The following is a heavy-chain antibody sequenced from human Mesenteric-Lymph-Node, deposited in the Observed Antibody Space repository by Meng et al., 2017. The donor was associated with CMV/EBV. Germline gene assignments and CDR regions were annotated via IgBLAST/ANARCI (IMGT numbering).Heavy chain of an antibody. D-gene: IGHD3-3*01. Sequence: ASVKVSCKASGYTFTSYGISWVRQAPGQGLEWMGWISAYNGNTNYAQKLQGRVTMTTDTSTSTAYMELRSLRSDDTAVYYCASKRFLEWYQSAYYYGMDVWGQGTTVTVSS. CDR2: ISAYNGNT. CDR1: GYTFTSYG. J-gene: IGHJ6*02. CDR3: ASKRFLEWYQSAYYYGMDV. V-gene: IGHV1-18*01.